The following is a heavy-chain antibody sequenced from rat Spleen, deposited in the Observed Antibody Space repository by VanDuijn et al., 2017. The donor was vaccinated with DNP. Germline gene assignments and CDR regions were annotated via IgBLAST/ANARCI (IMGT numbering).Heavy chain of an antibody. Sequence: EVQLVESGGGLVQPGRSLKLSCVASGFIFSNYWMTWIRQAPGKGLEWLASITNTGGSTYYPESVKGRFTISRDDAKNSLYLQMSSLRSEDTATYYCTRQLGLDYWGQGVMVTVSS. CDR2: ITNTGGST. J-gene: IGHJ2*01. V-gene: IGHV5-31*01. CDR1: GFIFSNYW. CDR3: TRQLGLDY. D-gene: IGHD4-6*01.